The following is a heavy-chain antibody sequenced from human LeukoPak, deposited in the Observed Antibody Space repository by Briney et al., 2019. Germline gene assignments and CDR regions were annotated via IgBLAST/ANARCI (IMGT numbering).Heavy chain of an antibody. CDR3: ARGYYDSSGYPRRAFDI. V-gene: IGHV4-59*01. CDR1: GGSISSYY. D-gene: IGHD3-22*01. J-gene: IGHJ3*02. Sequence: PSETLSLTCTVSGGSISSYYWSWIRQPPGKGLEWIGYIYYSGSTNYNPSLKSRVTISVDTSKNQFSLKLSSVTAADTAVYYCARGYYDSSGYPRRAFDIWGQGTMVTVSS. CDR2: IYYSGST.